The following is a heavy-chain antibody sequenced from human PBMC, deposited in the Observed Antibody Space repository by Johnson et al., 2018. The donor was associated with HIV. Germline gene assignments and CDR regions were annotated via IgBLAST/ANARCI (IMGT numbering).Heavy chain of an antibody. CDR1: GFSFSSYG. Sequence: QVQLVESGGGVVQPGRSLRLSCAASGFSFSSYGMHWVRQAPGKGLEWVSLIYSGGRTYYADSVKGRFTISRDNSKNSLYLQMNSLKTEDTAVYYGARGGGYSGYDRGGRAFDIWGQGTMVTVSS. CDR2: IYSGGRT. J-gene: IGHJ3*02. CDR3: ARGGGYSGYDRGGRAFDI. V-gene: IGHV3-NL1*01. D-gene: IGHD5-12*01.